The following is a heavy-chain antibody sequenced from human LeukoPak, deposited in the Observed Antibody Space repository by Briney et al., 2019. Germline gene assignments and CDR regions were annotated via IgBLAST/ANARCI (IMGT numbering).Heavy chain of an antibody. CDR2: INPNSGGT. CDR3: ASEGGETYYDFWSGSY. D-gene: IGHD3-3*01. CDR1: GYTFTGYY. Sequence: ASVKVSCKASGYTFTGYYMHGVRQAPGQGLEWMGWINPNSGGTNYAQKFQGRVTMTRDTSISTAYMELSRLRSDDTAVYYCASEGGETYYDFWSGSYWGQGTLVTVSS. J-gene: IGHJ4*02. V-gene: IGHV1-2*02.